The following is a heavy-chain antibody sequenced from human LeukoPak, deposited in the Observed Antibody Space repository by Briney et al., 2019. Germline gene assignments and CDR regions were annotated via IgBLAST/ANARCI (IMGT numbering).Heavy chain of an antibody. Sequence: QAGGSLRLSCAASGFTFSSYAMSWVRQAPGKGLEWVSAISGSGGSTYYADSVKGRFTISRDNAKNSLYLQMNSLRAEDTAVYYCARGHSSSWYTVGPNWFDPWGQGTLVTVSS. CDR2: ISGSGGST. J-gene: IGHJ5*02. CDR3: ARGHSSSWYTVGPNWFDP. V-gene: IGHV3-23*01. CDR1: GFTFSSYA. D-gene: IGHD6-13*01.